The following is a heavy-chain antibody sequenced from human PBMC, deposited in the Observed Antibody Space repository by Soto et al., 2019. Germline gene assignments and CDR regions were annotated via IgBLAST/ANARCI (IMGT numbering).Heavy chain of an antibody. CDR1: GGTFSSYT. J-gene: IGHJ5*02. Sequence: QVQLVQSGAEVKKPGSSVKVSCKASGGTFSSYTISWVRQAPGQGLEWMGRIIPILGIANYAQKFQGRVTITADKSTSTAYMELSSLRSEDTAVYYCARKDSGGWYRGWFDPWGQGTLVTVSS. CDR3: ARKDSGGWYRGWFDP. D-gene: IGHD6-19*01. V-gene: IGHV1-69*02. CDR2: IIPILGIA.